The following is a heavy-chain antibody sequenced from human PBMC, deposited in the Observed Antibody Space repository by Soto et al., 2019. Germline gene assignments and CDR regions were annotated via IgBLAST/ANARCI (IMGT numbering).Heavy chain of an antibody. Sequence: QVQLVQSGAEVKKPGSSVKVSCKASGGTFSSYTISWVRQAPGQGLEWMGRIIPILGIANYAQKFQGRVTITADKSTSTAYMELSSLRSEDKAVYYCARDLDSNYEFDYWGQGTLVTVSS. CDR1: GGTFSSYT. CDR2: IIPILGIA. D-gene: IGHD4-4*01. J-gene: IGHJ4*02. CDR3: ARDLDSNYEFDY. V-gene: IGHV1-69*08.